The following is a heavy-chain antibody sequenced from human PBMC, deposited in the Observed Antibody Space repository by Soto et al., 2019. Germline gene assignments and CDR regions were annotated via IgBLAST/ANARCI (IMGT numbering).Heavy chain of an antibody. CDR2: IYTSGST. CDR3: ARDGGVAAAGIFHYYYGMDV. Sequence: ASETLSLTCSVSGGSISSYYWSWIRQPAGKGLEWIGRIYTSGSTNYNPSLKSRVTMSVDTSKNQFSLKLSSVTAADTAVYYCARDGGVAAAGIFHYYYGMDVWGQGTTVTVS. D-gene: IGHD6-13*01. V-gene: IGHV4-4*07. CDR1: GGSISSYY. J-gene: IGHJ6*02.